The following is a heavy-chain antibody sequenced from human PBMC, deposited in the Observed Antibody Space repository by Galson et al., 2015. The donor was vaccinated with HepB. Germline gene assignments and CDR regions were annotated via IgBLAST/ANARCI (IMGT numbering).Heavy chain of an antibody. Sequence: SLRLSCAASGFTFSSYWMSWVRQAPGKGLEWEANIKQDGSEKYYVDSVKGRFTISRDNAKNSLYLQMNSLRAEDTAVYYCARADIAGAVAVTFDYWGQGTLVTVSS. D-gene: IGHD5-12*01. V-gene: IGHV3-7*03. CDR2: IKQDGSEK. J-gene: IGHJ4*02. CDR3: ARADIAGAVAVTFDY. CDR1: GFTFSSYW.